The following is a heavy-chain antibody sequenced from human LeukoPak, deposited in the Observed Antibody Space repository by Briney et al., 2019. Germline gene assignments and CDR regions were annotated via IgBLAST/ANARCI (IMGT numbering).Heavy chain of an antibody. Sequence: PGGSLRLSCAPSGFTFNNYAMNWVPHAPGKGLEFVSSISGGGETTYYADSAKGRFTISRDNSQNTLYLQMNSLRAEDTAVYYCARDYADYVGYFFFDYWGQGTLVTVSS. CDR3: ARDYADYVGYFFFDY. J-gene: IGHJ4*02. V-gene: IGHV3-23*01. CDR1: GFTFNNYA. D-gene: IGHD4-17*01. CDR2: ISGGGETT.